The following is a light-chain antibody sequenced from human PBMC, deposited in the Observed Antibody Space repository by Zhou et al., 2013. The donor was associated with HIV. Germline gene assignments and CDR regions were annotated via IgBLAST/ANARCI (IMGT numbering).Light chain of an antibody. CDR3: TSYAGSNNLGL. J-gene: IGLJ2*01. CDR2: DVS. V-gene: IGLV2-8*01. CDR1: SSDVGGYNY. Sequence: QSALTQPPSASGSPGQSVTISCTGTSSDVGGYNYVSWYQQRPGKAPKLMIYDVSKRPSGVPDRFSGPKSGNTASLTVSGLQAEDEADYYCTSYAGSNNLGLFGGGTKLTVL.